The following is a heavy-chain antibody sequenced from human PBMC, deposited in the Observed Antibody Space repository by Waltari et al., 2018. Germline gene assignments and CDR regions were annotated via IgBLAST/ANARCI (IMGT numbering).Heavy chain of an antibody. CDR2: ISGSGISR. CDR1: GFPFSTYI. V-gene: IGHV3-23*01. J-gene: IGHJ4*02. D-gene: IGHD5-18*01. Sequence: DVQLLESGGGLAQPGRSLSLSCQAAGFPFSTYILTWGRQAPGKGLEWVSGISGSGISRYYADSVKGRFSISRDKSKNTMYMQMNSLRVEDTAVYYCAKSSGYSYGLRLDYWGQGILVTVSS. CDR3: AKSSGYSYGLRLDY.